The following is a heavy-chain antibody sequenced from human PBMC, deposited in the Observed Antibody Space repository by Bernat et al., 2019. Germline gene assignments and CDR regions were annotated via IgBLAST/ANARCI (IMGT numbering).Heavy chain of an antibody. Sequence: QVQLQESGPGLVKPSETLSLTCTVSGGSISSYYWSWIRQPPGKGLEWIGYIYYSGSTNYNPSLKSRVTISVDTSKNQFSLKLSSVTAADTAVYYCARIVVVKTSPVCWFDPWGQGTLVTVSS. D-gene: IGHD3-22*01. CDR1: GGSISSYY. CDR3: ARIVVVKTSPVCWFDP. V-gene: IGHV4-59*08. J-gene: IGHJ5*02. CDR2: IYYSGST.